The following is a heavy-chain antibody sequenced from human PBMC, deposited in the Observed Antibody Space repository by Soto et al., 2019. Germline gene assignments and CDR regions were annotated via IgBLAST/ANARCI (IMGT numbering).Heavy chain of an antibody. CDR2: IYSGGST. CDR3: AYQLADPYYYYYMAV. D-gene: IGHD2-2*01. Sequence: EVQLVESGGGLVQPGGSLRLSCAASGFTVSSNYMSWVRQAPGTELEWDSVIYSGGSTYYAYSVKGRFTISRHHSKNTLYLHMSCLSAEATAVYYCAYQLADPYYYYYMAVWGKGTAVIV. V-gene: IGHV3-53*04. J-gene: IGHJ6*03. CDR1: GFTVSSNY.